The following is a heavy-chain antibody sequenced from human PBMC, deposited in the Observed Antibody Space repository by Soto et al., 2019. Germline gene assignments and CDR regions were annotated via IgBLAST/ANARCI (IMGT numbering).Heavy chain of an antibody. CDR1: GGSFSGYY. D-gene: IGHD3-10*01. CDR3: ARGGSITMVRGRPYYYGMDV. CDR2: INHSGST. J-gene: IGHJ6*02. V-gene: IGHV4-34*01. Sequence: SETLSLTWAVYGGSFSGYYCSWIRQPPGKGLEWIGEINHSGSTNYNPSLKSRVTISVDTSKNQFSLKLSSVTAADTAVYYCARGGSITMVRGRPYYYGMDVWGQGTTVTVS.